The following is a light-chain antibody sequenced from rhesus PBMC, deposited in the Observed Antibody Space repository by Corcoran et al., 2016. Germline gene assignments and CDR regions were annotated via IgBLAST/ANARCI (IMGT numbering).Light chain of an antibody. Sequence: DIQMTQSPSSLSASVGDRVTITCRTSENVNNYLNWYQQKPGKAPKRLVYKASTLQSGVPSRFSGSGSGTDYTFTISSLQSEDVATYYCQQHDLSPPTFGGGTRVEIK. J-gene: IGKJ4*01. CDR1: ENVNNY. V-gene: IGKV1-74*01. CDR3: QQHDLSPPT. CDR2: KAS.